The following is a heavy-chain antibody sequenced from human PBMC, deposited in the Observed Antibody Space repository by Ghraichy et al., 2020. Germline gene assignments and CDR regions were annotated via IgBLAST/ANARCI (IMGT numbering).Heavy chain of an antibody. Sequence: GGSLRLSCAASGFTFSGYGMHWVRQAPGKGLEWVAVISYDGSREYYADSVKGRFTVSRDNSRNTLHLQMNSLRAEDSAVYYCAKALVLGATNDYWGQGTLVTVSS. V-gene: IGHV3-30*18. CDR1: GFTFSGYG. CDR2: ISYDGSRE. J-gene: IGHJ4*02. D-gene: IGHD1-26*01. CDR3: AKALVLGATNDY.